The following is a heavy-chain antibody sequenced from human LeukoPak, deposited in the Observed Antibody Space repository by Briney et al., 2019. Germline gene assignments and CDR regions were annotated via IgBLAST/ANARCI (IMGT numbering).Heavy chain of an antibody. CDR1: GGSISSYY. V-gene: IGHV4-59*01. CDR3: ARTVNTAFAYYYYYMDV. J-gene: IGHJ6*03. D-gene: IGHD5-18*01. CDR2: IYYSGST. Sequence: PSETLSLTCTVSGGSISSYYWSWIRQPPGKGLEWIGYIYYSGSTNYNPSLRSRVTISEDTSKNQFSLKLSSVTAADTAVYYCARTVNTAFAYYYYYMDVWGKGTTVTVSS.